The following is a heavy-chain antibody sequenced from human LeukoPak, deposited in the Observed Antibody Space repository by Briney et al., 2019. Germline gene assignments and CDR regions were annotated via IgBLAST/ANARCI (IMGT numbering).Heavy chain of an antibody. CDR2: IRYDGSNK. CDR3: AKESPSGWHFDY. J-gene: IGHJ4*02. D-gene: IGHD6-19*01. CDR1: GFTFSSYG. Sequence: PGGSLRLSCAASGFTFSSYGMHWVRQAPGKGLEWVAFIRYDGSNKYYADSAKGRFTISRDNSKNTLYLQMNSLRAEDTAVYYCAKESPSGWHFDYWGQGILVTVSS. V-gene: IGHV3-30*02.